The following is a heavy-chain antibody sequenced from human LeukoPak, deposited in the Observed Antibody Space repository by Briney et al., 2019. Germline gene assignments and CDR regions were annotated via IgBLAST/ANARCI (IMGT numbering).Heavy chain of an antibody. J-gene: IGHJ4*02. CDR1: GFTFSSYG. D-gene: IGHD3-3*01. V-gene: IGHV3-30*03. CDR2: ISYDGSNK. CDR3: ASTDYDFWSGYYYDY. Sequence: GRSLRLSCAASGFTFSSYGMHWVRQAPDKGLEWVAVISYDGSNKYYADSVKGRFTISRDNSKNTLYLQMNSLRAEDTAVYYCASTDYDFWSGYYYDYWGQGTLVTVSS.